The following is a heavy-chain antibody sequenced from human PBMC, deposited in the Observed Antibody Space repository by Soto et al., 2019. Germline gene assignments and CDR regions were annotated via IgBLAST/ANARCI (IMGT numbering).Heavy chain of an antibody. V-gene: IGHV4-59*01. CDR2: IYYSGST. J-gene: IGHJ6*02. CDR1: GGSISSYY. CDR3: ARGYCSSTSCYYSPYYYYGMDV. D-gene: IGHD2-2*01. Sequence: PSETLSLTCNVSGGSISSYYWSWIRQPPGKGLEWTGYIYYSGSTNYNPSLKSRVTISVDTSKNQFSLKLSSVTAADTAVYYCARGYCSSTSCYYSPYYYYGMDVWGQGTTVTVSS.